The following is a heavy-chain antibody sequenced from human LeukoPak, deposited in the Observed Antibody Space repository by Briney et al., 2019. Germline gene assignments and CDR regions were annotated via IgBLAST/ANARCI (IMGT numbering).Heavy chain of an antibody. V-gene: IGHV7-4-1*02. D-gene: IGHD6-13*01. J-gene: IGHJ5*02. CDR3: ARGYSSSWYWFDP. Sequence: EASVTVSCKASGYTFTSYAMNWVRQAPGQGLEWMGWINTNTGNPTYAQGFTGRFVFSLDTSVSTAYLQISSLKAEDTAVYYCARGYSSSWYWFDPWGQGTLVTVSS. CDR1: GYTFTSYA. CDR2: INTNTGNP.